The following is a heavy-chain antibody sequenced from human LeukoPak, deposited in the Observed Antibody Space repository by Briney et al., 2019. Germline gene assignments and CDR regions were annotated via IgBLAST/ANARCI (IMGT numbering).Heavy chain of an antibody. Sequence: KPSETPSLTCAVYGWSFSGYYWSWIRQPPGKGLEWIGEINHSGSTNYNPSLKSRVTISVDTSKNQFSLKLSSVTAADTAVYYCARVIAVAGGSYYFDYWGQGTLVTVSS. V-gene: IGHV4-34*01. D-gene: IGHD6-19*01. CDR2: INHSGST. CDR3: ARVIAVAGGSYYFDY. J-gene: IGHJ4*02. CDR1: GWSFSGYY.